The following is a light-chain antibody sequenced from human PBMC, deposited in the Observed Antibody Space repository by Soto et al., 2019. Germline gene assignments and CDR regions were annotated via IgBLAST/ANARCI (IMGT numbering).Light chain of an antibody. J-gene: IGLJ1*01. Sequence: LTQPASVSGSPGQSITISCTGSGRDIGTYDYVSWYQQHPGKAPKLLIYGVKNRPSGVSYRFSASKSAFTASLTISGLQAEDEAHYYCSSYTTSYFYVFGPGTKVTVL. CDR2: GVK. CDR3: SSYTTSYFYV. V-gene: IGLV2-14*01. CDR1: GRDIGTYDY.